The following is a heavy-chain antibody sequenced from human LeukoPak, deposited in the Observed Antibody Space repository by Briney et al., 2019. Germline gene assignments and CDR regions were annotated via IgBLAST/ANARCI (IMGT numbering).Heavy chain of an antibody. V-gene: IGHV4-34*01. Sequence: SETLSLTCAVYGGSFSGYYWSWIRQPPGNGLEWIGEINHSGSTNYNPSLKSRVTISVDTSKNQFSLKLSSVTAADTAVYYCAVQGLQRLRTFDYWGQGTLVTVSS. D-gene: IGHD6-25*01. J-gene: IGHJ4*02. CDR2: INHSGST. CDR1: GGSFSGYY. CDR3: AVQGLQRLRTFDY.